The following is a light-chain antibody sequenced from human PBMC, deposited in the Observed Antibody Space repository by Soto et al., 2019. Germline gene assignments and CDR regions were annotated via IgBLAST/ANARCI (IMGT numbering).Light chain of an antibody. V-gene: IGKV3-15*01. J-gene: IGKJ4*01. CDR1: QSVSSN. CDR2: AAS. Sequence: EIVMTQSPATLSVSPGEGATLSCRASQSVSSNLAWYQQKPGQAPRLLIYAASTRATGIPARFRGSGSGTEFTLTITSLQSEDFAVYYWQQYNNWPPLTLGGGTKVEIK. CDR3: QQYNNWPPLT.